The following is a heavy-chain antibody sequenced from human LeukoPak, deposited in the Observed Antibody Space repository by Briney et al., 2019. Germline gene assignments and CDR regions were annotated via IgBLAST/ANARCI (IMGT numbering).Heavy chain of an antibody. V-gene: IGHV3-21*01. J-gene: IGHJ4*02. CDR2: ISTTSYI. Sequence: GGSLRLSCAASGFIFSRSSMSWVRQAPGKGLEWVSSISTTSYIYYADSVKGRFTISRDNAQNSLYLQMNSLRAEDTAVYYCAKVSSSGVYFFDYWGQGALITVSS. CDR3: AKVSSSGVYFFDY. D-gene: IGHD6-6*01. CDR1: GFIFSRSS.